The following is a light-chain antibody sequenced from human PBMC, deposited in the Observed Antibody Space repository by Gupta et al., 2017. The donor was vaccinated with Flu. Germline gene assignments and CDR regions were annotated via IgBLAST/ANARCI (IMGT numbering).Light chain of an antibody. CDR2: GVS. CDR3: HQYGAALA. V-gene: IGKV3-20*01. Sequence: GERAVLTCRASQALTNKFLAWYQQKPGQAPRLLIYGVSSRATGVPDRFSGSGSGTDFTLTISRLEPEDFAAYSCHQYGAALAFGGGTKLEFK. CDR1: QALTNKF. J-gene: IGKJ4*01.